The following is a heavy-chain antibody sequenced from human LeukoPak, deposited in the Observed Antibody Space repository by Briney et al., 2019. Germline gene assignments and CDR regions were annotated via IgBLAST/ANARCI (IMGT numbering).Heavy chain of an antibody. J-gene: IGHJ4*02. CDR3: ARNLYESSGSMGIYTFDY. V-gene: IGHV4-38-2*02. D-gene: IGHD3-22*01. Sequence: SETLSLTCTVSGYSISSGYYWGWIRQPPGKGLEWIGNIYHSGSTYYNASLKGPVTISVDTSKNQFSLKLSPVTAADTAVYYCARNLYESSGSMGIYTFDYWGQGTLVTVAS. CDR1: GYSISSGYY. CDR2: IYHSGST.